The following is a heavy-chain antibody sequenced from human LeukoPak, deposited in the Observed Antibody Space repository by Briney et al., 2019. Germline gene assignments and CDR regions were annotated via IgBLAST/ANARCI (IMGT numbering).Heavy chain of an antibody. CDR1: GYTFTTYG. J-gene: IGHJ5*02. V-gene: IGHV1-18*01. CDR2: LSAYNGNT. Sequence: GASVKLSCKTSGYTFTTYGITWVRQAPGHGLEWRGWLSAYNGNTKYAQKLQSRVTMTTDTSTSTAYMELSSLRSDDTAVYYCARGGSNSGVGWFDPWGQGTLVTVSS. CDR3: ARGGSNSGVGWFDP. D-gene: IGHD6-13*01.